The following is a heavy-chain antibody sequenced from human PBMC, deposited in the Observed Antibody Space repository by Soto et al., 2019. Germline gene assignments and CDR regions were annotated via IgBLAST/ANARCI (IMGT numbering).Heavy chain of an antibody. Sequence: PGGSLRLSCAASGFTFSSYAMHWVRQAPGKGLEWVAVISYDGSNKYYADSVKGRFTISRDNSKNTLYLQMNSLRAEDTAVYYCARVPYSSGWYGGYFDYWGQGTLVTVSS. V-gene: IGHV3-30-3*01. J-gene: IGHJ4*02. CDR3: ARVPYSSGWYGGYFDY. D-gene: IGHD6-19*01. CDR2: ISYDGSNK. CDR1: GFTFSSYA.